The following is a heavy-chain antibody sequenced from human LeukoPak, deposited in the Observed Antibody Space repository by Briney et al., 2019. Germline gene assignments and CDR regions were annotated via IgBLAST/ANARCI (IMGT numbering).Heavy chain of an antibody. V-gene: IGHV3-23*01. CDR1: GFTFSDYW. J-gene: IGHJ4*02. CDR3: ATTNRYSGSYRDFDY. Sequence: GGSLRLSCAASGFTFSDYWISWVRQAPGKGLEWVSAISGSGGSTYYADSVKGRFTISRDNSKNTLYLQMNSLRAEDTALYYCATTNRYSGSYRDFDYWGQGTLVTVSS. D-gene: IGHD1-26*01. CDR2: ISGSGGST.